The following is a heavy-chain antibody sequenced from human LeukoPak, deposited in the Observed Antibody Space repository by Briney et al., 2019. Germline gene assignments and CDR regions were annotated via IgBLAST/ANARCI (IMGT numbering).Heavy chain of an antibody. D-gene: IGHD4-23*01. Sequence: SGPTLVNPTQTLTLTCTFSGFSLTSSGVGVGWIRQPPGRALEWLASIYYNDDKRFSTSLKSRLTNTKDTSKNQVVLTMTNMDPVDTATYYCTHRRELYDYGGHGFEHWGQGTLVTVSS. CDR1: GFSLTSSGVG. J-gene: IGHJ4*02. CDR3: THRRELYDYGGHGFEH. V-gene: IGHV2-5*01. CDR2: IYYNDDK.